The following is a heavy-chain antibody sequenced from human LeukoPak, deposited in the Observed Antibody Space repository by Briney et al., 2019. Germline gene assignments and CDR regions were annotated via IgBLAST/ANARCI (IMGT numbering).Heavy chain of an antibody. Sequence: GSLRLSCAASGFTFSSYSMTWVRQAPGKGLEWVANIKQDGSEKNYVDSVKGRFTISRDNAKNSVDLQMNSLRAEDTAVYYCAKGGAVSSKSITLIRGTRKYYYYMDVWGKGTTVTISS. CDR1: GFTFSSYS. V-gene: IGHV3-7*03. CDR2: IKQDGSEK. J-gene: IGHJ6*03. CDR3: AKGGAVSSKSITLIRGTRKYYYYMDV. D-gene: IGHD3-10*01.